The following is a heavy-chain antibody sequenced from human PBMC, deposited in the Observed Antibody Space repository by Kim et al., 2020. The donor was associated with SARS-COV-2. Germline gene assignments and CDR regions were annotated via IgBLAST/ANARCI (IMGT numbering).Heavy chain of an antibody. V-gene: IGHV3-7*03. Sequence: DGREKNYVDSVKGRFTNARDNAKNSLSLKMNSLRADDTAVYYCVSTNTFDYWGQGTLVTVSS. CDR3: VSTNTFDY. CDR2: DGREK. D-gene: IGHD1-1*01. J-gene: IGHJ4*02.